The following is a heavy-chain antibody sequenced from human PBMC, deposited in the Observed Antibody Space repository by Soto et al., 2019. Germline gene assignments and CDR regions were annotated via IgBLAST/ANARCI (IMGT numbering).Heavy chain of an antibody. CDR1: GFTFSSYA. J-gene: IGHJ6*03. D-gene: IGHD2-8*02. Sequence: QVQLVESGGGVVQPGRSLRLSCEASGFTFSSYAMHWVRQAPGKGLEWVAVISHDGNVNYYSESVKGRFTMSRDNSKDTLYLQMDSLRTEDTAVYFCAKVEYWESHFYYFMDLWGKGTPVTVSS. CDR3: AKVEYWESHFYYFMDL. V-gene: IGHV3-30*18. CDR2: ISHDGNVN.